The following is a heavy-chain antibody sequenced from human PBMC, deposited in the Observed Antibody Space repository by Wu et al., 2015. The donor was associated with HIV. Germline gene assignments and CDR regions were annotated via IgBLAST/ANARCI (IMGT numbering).Heavy chain of an antibody. J-gene: IGHJ4*02. CDR2: INPKTGDT. V-gene: IGHV1-2*02. CDR1: GYMFILYY. D-gene: IGHD5-12*01. Sequence: QVHLCSLGREVKKPGASVSVSCKTSGYMFILYYIHYVRQAPGQGLEWVGVINPKTGDTRYGLKFQGRVTLTTDTSTGTAYMEMSQMTYDDTAMYYCFMYIHWASGYFKDHWGQGTQITVSS. CDR3: FMYIHWASGYFKDH.